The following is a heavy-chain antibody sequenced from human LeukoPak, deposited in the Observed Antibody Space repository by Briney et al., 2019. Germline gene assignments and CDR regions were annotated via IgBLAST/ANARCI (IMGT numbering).Heavy chain of an antibody. CDR3: ATLYGDYVGSDY. D-gene: IGHD4-17*01. V-gene: IGHV1-2*02. Sequence: ASVKVSCKASGYTFTAYYMHWVRQAPGQGLEWMGWINPNSGGTNYAQRFQGRVTMTRDTSISTVYMELSRLRSDDTAVYHCATLYGDYVGSDYWGQGTLVTVSS. CDR2: INPNSGGT. J-gene: IGHJ4*02. CDR1: GYTFTAYY.